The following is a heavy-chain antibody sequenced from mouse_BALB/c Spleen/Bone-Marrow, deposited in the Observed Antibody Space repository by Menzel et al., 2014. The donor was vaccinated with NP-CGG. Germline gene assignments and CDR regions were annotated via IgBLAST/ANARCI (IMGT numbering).Heavy chain of an antibody. D-gene: IGHD1-1*01. Sequence: QVQLQQSGAELVRPGSSVKISCKASGYVFSSCWMIWVRQRPGQGLEWIGQIYPGDGDTNYNGKFKGKATLTADKSSSTAYMQLSSPTSEDSAVYFCARSGYGSNYDYWGQGTTLTVSS. CDR1: GYVFSSCW. V-gene: IGHV1-80*01. CDR3: ARSGYGSNYDY. CDR2: IYPGDGDT. J-gene: IGHJ2*01.